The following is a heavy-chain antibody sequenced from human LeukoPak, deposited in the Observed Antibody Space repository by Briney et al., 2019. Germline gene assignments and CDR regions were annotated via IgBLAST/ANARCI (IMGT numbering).Heavy chain of an antibody. Sequence: SETLSHTCTVSGGSISSSSYYWGWIRQPPGKGLEWVGSIYYSGSTYYNPSLKSRVTISVDTSKNQFSLKLSSVTAADTAVYYCARYGGWYGFDYWGQGTLVTVSS. D-gene: IGHD6-19*01. CDR1: GGSISSSSYY. J-gene: IGHJ4*02. CDR3: ARYGGWYGFDY. V-gene: IGHV4-39*07. CDR2: IYYSGST.